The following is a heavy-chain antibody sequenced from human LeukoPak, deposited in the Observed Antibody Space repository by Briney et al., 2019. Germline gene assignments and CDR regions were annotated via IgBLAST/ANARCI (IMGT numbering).Heavy chain of an antibody. D-gene: IGHD1-26*01. V-gene: IGHV3-53*01. CDR1: GFTFRSFW. CDR3: ARDLYSGSYQFDY. Sequence: PGGSLRLSCVASGFTFRSFWMNWVRQAPGKGLEWVSVIYIGGFTYYAESVKGRFTISRDISKNTVFLQMNSLRPEDTAVYYCARDLYSGSYQFDYWGQGTLVTVSS. CDR2: IYIGGFT. J-gene: IGHJ4*02.